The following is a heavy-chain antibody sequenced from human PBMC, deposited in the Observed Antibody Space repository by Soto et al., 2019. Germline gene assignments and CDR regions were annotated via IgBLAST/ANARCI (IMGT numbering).Heavy chain of an antibody. CDR1: GGSVSSHSFY. J-gene: IGHJ4*02. V-gene: IGHV4-61*01. Sequence: SETLSLTCTVSGGSVSSHSFYWSWIRQPPGKGLEWIGYIYYNGSSNHNPSLKSRVTISVDTSKNQFSLKLSSVTAADTAVYYCARSPYYYDSGGYYYVRYWGQGTLVTVSS. CDR3: ARSPYYYDSGGYYYVRY. D-gene: IGHD3-22*01. CDR2: IYYNGSS.